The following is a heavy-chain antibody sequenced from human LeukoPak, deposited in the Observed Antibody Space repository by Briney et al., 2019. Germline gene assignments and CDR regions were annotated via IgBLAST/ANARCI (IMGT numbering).Heavy chain of an antibody. CDR3: AREGDYDGY. V-gene: IGHV4-39*07. CDR2: IYYSGST. J-gene: IGHJ4*02. CDR1: GGSMSSSSYY. D-gene: IGHD4-17*01. Sequence: SETLSLTCTVSGGSMSSSSYYWGWIRQPPGKGLEWIGSIYYSGSTYYNPSLKSRVTISVDTSKNQFSLKLSSVTAADTAVYYCAREGDYDGYWGQGTLVTVSS.